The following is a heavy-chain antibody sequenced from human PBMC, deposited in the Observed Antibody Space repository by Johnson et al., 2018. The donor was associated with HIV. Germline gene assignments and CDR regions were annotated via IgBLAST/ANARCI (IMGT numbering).Heavy chain of an antibody. V-gene: IGHV3-23*04. Sequence: EVQLVESVGGVVQPGRSLRLSCAASGFTFSSYAMSWVRQAPGKGLEWVSAISGSGGSTYHAESVTGRFTISRDNAKNSLYLQMNSLRVEDTAVYYCAREQATLWFRASGAAFNIWGQGTTVTVSS. CDR3: AREQATLWFRASGAAFNI. J-gene: IGHJ3*02. CDR1: GFTFSSYA. D-gene: IGHD3-10*01. CDR2: ISGSGGST.